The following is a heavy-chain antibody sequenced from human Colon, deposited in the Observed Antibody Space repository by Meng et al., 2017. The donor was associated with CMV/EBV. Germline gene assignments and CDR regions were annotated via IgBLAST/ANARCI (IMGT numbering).Heavy chain of an antibody. CDR2: SYNDGST. Sequence: GGSLRLSCAASGFTVTNNFMTWVRQAPGKGLEWFSLSYNDGSTYYADSVKGRFTISRDTSKNTVYLRMNSLRPDDSAVYYCASTGCNNTNCPEDYYYYYGLGVWGQGTTVTVSS. V-gene: IGHV3-53*01. CDR1: GFTVTNNF. CDR3: ASTGCNNTNCPEDYYYYYGLGV. D-gene: IGHD2-2*01. J-gene: IGHJ6*02.